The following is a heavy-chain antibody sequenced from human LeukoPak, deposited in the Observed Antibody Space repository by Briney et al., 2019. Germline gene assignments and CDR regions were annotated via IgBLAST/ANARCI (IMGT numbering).Heavy chain of an antibody. Sequence: PGGSPRLSCAASGFTFSSYGMRWVRQAPGKGLEWVGVIWYDGSNKYYADSVKGRFTISRDNSKNTLYLQMNSLRAEDTAVYYCASDIPTYWGQGTLVTVSS. CDR3: ASDIPTY. CDR2: IWYDGSNK. D-gene: IGHD1-26*01. CDR1: GFTFSSYG. J-gene: IGHJ4*02. V-gene: IGHV3-33*01.